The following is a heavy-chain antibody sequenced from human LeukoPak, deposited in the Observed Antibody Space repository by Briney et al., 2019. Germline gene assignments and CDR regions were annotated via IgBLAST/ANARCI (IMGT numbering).Heavy chain of an antibody. V-gene: IGHV3-11*01. D-gene: IGHD6-6*01. CDR1: GFTFSDYY. Sequence: PGGPLRLSCAASGFTFSDYYMSWIRQAPGKGLEWVSYISSSGSTIYYADSVKGRFTISRDNAKNSLYLQMNSLRTEDTAVYYCARDSAARDYMDVWGKGTTVTVSS. CDR3: ARDSAARDYMDV. CDR2: ISSSGSTI. J-gene: IGHJ6*03.